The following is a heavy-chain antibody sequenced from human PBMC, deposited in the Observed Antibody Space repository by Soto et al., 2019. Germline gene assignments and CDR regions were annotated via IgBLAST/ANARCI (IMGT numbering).Heavy chain of an antibody. V-gene: IGHV1-18*01. CDR3: VMVDNYVTPTPQDV. Sequence: QVQLVQSGDEVKKTGASVKVSCKASGYIFVNYGIAWVRQAPGQGLEWMGWISPYTGNTHSATKIQCRLTMTTDTSTSTAYMDLGSLTSDDTAVYYCVMVDNYVTPTPQDVWGQGTTVTVSS. J-gene: IGHJ6*02. D-gene: IGHD3-16*01. CDR2: ISPYTGNT. CDR1: GYIFVNYG.